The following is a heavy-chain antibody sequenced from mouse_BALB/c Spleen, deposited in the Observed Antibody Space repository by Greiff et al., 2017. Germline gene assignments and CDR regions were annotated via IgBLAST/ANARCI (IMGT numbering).Heavy chain of an antibody. CDR2: ISCYNGAT. CDR3: ARKLSGGYGMDY. Sequence: LVKTGASVKISCKASGYSFTGYYMYWVKQSHGKSLEWIGYISCYNGATSYNQKFKGKATFTVDTSSSTAYMQFNSLTSEDSAVYYCARKLSGGYGMDYWGQGTSVTVSS. V-gene: IGHV1S34*01. J-gene: IGHJ4*01. CDR1: GYSFTGYY.